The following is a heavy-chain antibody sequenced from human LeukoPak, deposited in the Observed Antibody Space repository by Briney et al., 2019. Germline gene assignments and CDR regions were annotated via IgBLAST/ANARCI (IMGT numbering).Heavy chain of an antibody. D-gene: IGHD2-15*01. CDR3: ARGVFVVVVAATRSDAFDI. V-gene: IGHV4-34*01. CDR1: GGSFSGYY. CDR2: INHSGST. Sequence: SETLSLTCAVYGGSFSGYYWSWIRQPPGKRLEWIGEINHSGSTNYNPSLKSRVTISVDTSKNQFSLKLSSVTAADTAVYYCARGVFVVVVAATRSDAFDIWGQGTMVTVSS. J-gene: IGHJ3*02.